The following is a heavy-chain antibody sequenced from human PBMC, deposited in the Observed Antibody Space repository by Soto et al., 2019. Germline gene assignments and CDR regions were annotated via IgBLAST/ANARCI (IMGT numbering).Heavy chain of an antibody. CDR1: GYTFTSYG. Sequence: QVQLVQSGAEVKKPGASVKVSCKASGYTFTSYGISWVRQAPGQGLEWMGWISAYNGNTNYAQKLQGRVTMTTDTSTSTSYMELRSLRSDDTAVYYCARERDYYDSSGYLASFHYWGQGTLVTVSS. D-gene: IGHD3-22*01. CDR3: ARERDYYDSSGYLASFHY. J-gene: IGHJ4*02. CDR2: ISAYNGNT. V-gene: IGHV1-18*01.